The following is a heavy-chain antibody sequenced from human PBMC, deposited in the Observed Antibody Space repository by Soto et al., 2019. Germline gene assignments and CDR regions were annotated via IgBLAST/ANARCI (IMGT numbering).Heavy chain of an antibody. CDR3: ARDRDDFWSGYTHLGMDV. CDR1: GYSISSGYY. J-gene: IGHJ6*02. V-gene: IGHV4-38-2*02. CDR2: IYHSGST. D-gene: IGHD3-3*01. Sequence: SETLSLPCSVSGYSISSGYYWGWIRQPPGKGLEWIGSIYHSGSTYYNPSLKSRVTISVDTSKNQFSLKLSSVTAADTAVYYCARDRDDFWSGYTHLGMDVWGQGTTVTVSS.